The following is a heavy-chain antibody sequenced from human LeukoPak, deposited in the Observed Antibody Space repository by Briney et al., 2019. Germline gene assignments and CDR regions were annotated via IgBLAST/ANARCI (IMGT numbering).Heavy chain of an antibody. V-gene: IGHV3-30*18. CDR3: AKEVYYGGTPSGMDV. J-gene: IGHJ6*02. CDR2: ISYEGSNK. Sequence: GGSLRLSCAASGFTFSSYGMHWVRQAPGKGLEWVAVISYEGSNKYYADSVKGRFTISRDNSKNTLYLQMSSLRAEDTAVYYCAKEVYYGGTPSGMDVWGQGTTVTVSS. CDR1: GFTFSSYG. D-gene: IGHD4-23*01.